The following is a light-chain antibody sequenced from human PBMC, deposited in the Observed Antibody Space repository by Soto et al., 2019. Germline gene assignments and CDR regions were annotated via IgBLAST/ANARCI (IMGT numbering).Light chain of an antibody. Sequence: EIVLTQSPDTLSLSPGERATLSCRASQSISSSHLAWYQQKPGQSPRLLIYGASSRAAGVPDRFSGSESGTDSTLTISRLRPEDVAVDYCQHYGSSPITFGQGTRLEVK. CDR2: GAS. CDR1: QSISSSH. V-gene: IGKV3-20*01. J-gene: IGKJ5*01. CDR3: QHYGSSPIT.